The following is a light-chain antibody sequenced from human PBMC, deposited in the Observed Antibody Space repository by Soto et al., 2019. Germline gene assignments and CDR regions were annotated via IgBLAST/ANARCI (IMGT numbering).Light chain of an antibody. CDR2: DVN. CDR1: SSDVGGYNF. J-gene: IGLJ1*01. V-gene: IGLV2-8*01. CDR3: SSYAGSNFNV. Sequence: QSALTQPPSASGSPGQSVTISCTGTSSDVGGYNFVSWYQQHPGKAPKLIIYDVNKRPSGVPDRFSGSKSGNTASLTVSGLQPDDEADYYCSSYAGSNFNVFGIGTKLTV.